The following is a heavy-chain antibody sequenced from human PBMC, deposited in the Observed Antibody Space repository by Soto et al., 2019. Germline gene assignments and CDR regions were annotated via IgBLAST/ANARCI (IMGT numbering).Heavy chain of an antibody. D-gene: IGHD4-17*01. J-gene: IGHJ4*02. CDR2: IYYSGST. V-gene: IGHV4-59*01. Sequence: SETLSLTCTVSGGSISSYYWSWIRQPPGKGLEWIGYIYYSGSTNYNPSLKSRVTISVDTSKNQFSLKLSSVTAADTAVYYCAGDYGDPTYFFDHWGQGTLVTVSS. CDR3: AGDYGDPTYFFDH. CDR1: GGSISSYY.